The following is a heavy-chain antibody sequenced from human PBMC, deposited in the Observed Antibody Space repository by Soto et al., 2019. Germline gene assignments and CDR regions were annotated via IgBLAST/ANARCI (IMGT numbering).Heavy chain of an antibody. CDR3: AREFIAARRGRWFDP. Sequence: VGSLRLSCAASGFTFSSYWMSWVRQAPGKGLEWVANIKQDGSEKYYVDSVKGRFTISRDNAKNSLYLQMNSLRAEDTAVYYCAREFIAARRGRWFDPWGQGTLVTVSS. CDR1: GFTFSSYW. CDR2: IKQDGSEK. D-gene: IGHD6-6*01. J-gene: IGHJ5*02. V-gene: IGHV3-7*05.